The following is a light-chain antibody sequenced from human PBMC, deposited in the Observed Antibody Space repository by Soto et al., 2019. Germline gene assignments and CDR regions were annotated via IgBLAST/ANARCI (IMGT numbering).Light chain of an antibody. V-gene: IGLV2-14*01. CDR1: SSDVGGYNY. CDR2: EVS. CDR3: SSYTSSSTLWV. J-gene: IGLJ3*02. Sequence: QSVLTQPASVSGSPGQSITISCTGTSSDVGGYNYVSWYQQHPGKAPKLMIYEVSNRPSGVSNRFSGSKSGNTASLTTSGLQAEDEADYYCSSYTSSSTLWVFGGGTKLTVL.